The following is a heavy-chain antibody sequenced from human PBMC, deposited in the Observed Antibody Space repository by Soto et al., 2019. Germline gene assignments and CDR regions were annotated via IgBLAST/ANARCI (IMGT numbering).Heavy chain of an antibody. V-gene: IGHV3-30*04. D-gene: IGHD2-15*01. CDR3: ARAVGNYYYYYGMDV. Sequence: GRSLRLSCAASGFTFSSYAMHWVRQAPGKGLEWVAVISYDGSNKYYADSVKGRFTISRDNSKNTLYLQMNSLRAEDTAVYYCARAVGNYYYYYGMDVWGQGTTVTVSS. CDR1: GFTFSSYA. CDR2: ISYDGSNK. J-gene: IGHJ6*02.